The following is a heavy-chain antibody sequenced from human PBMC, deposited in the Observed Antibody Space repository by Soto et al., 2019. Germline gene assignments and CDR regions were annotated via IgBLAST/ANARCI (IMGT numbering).Heavy chain of an antibody. CDR3: AKERYNWNYVYAFDI. V-gene: IGHV3-23*01. D-gene: IGHD1-7*01. Sequence: GGSLRLSFPASGFAFSSYAXTWVRQGAAKGLEWVSAISGSGGRTYYADSVKGRFTISRVNSKNTLYLQMNSLRAEDTAVYYCAKERYNWNYVYAFDIWGQGKMVTVSS. CDR1: GFAFSSYA. CDR2: ISGSGGRT. J-gene: IGHJ3*02.